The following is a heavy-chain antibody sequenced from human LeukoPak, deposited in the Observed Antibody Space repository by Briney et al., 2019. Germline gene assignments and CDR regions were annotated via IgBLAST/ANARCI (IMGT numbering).Heavy chain of an antibody. CDR3: ARDPYYYDSSGPNYPGRFDP. CDR1: GYTFTSYG. D-gene: IGHD3-22*01. Sequence: GASVKVSCKASGYTFTSYGISWVRQAPGQGLEWMGWISAYNGNTNYAQKLQGRVTMTTDTSTRTAYMELRSLRSDDTAVYYCARDPYYYDSSGPNYPGRFDPWGQGTLVTVSS. V-gene: IGHV1-18*01. J-gene: IGHJ5*02. CDR2: ISAYNGNT.